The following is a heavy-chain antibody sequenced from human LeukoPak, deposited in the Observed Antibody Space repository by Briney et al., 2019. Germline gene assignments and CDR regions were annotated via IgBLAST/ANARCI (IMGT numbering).Heavy chain of an antibody. CDR2: IYHSGST. CDR1: GYSISSAYH. D-gene: IGHD2-21*02. Sequence: SETLSLTCAVSGYSISSAYHWGWIRQPPGKGLEWVGNIYHSGSTYYNPSLESRVTISVDTSKNQFSLKMSSVTAADTAVYYCARLLLSGNYFDYWGQGTLVTVSP. V-gene: IGHV4-38-2*01. J-gene: IGHJ4*02. CDR3: ARLLLSGNYFDY.